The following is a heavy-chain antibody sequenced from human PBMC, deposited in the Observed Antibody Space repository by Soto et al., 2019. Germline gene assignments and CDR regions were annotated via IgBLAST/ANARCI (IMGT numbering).Heavy chain of an antibody. Sequence: QVQLVQSGAEVKKPGSSVKVSCKASGGIFSSYGISWVRQAPGQGLEWMGVIVPMFGTANYAQKFQGRVTVTAEDATQVVYMEMRRLTDKATDVYYCASWGDCANGVCKPSVGYSNHGMDVWGQGTTVTVSS. V-gene: IGHV1-69*12. J-gene: IGHJ6*02. D-gene: IGHD2-8*01. CDR3: ASWGDCANGVCKPSVGYSNHGMDV. CDR2: IVPMFGTA. CDR1: GGIFSSYG.